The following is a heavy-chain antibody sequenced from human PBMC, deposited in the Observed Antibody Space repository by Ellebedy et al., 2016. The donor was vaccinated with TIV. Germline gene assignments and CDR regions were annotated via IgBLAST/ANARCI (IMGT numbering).Heavy chain of an antibody. V-gene: IGHV1-69*13. D-gene: IGHD6-19*01. CDR1: GGTFSSYA. Sequence: SVKVSXXASGGTFSSYAISWVRQAPGQGLEWMGGIIPIFGTANYAQKFQGRVTITADESTSTAYMELSSLRSEDTAVYYCARNLIAVARFDYWGQGTLVTVSS. J-gene: IGHJ4*02. CDR2: IIPIFGTA. CDR3: ARNLIAVARFDY.